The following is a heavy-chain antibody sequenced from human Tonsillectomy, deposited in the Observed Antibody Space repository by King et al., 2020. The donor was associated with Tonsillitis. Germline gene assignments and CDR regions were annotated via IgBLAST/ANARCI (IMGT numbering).Heavy chain of an antibody. CDR1: GFTFNYYG. V-gene: IGHV3-33*06. CDR2: IWYDGNTK. D-gene: IGHD3-22*01. CDR3: AKPTGPYSYGTSGSYHAC. Sequence: VQLVESGGGVVQPGRSLRLSCAASGFTFNYYGMHWVRQAPGKGLEWVAIIWYDGNTKKYADSVKGRFTISRDNFRNTLFLEMDSLRAEDTAVYYCAKPTGPYSYGTSGSYHACWGRGTLVIVSS. J-gene: IGHJ4*02.